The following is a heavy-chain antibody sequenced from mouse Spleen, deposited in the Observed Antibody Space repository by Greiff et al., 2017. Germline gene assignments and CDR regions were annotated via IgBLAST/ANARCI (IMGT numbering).Heavy chain of an antibody. CDR3: ARKGRYDGVYYAMDY. CDR1: GFSLTSYG. D-gene: IGHD2-14*01. Sequence: QVQLQQSGPGLVQPSQSLSITCTVSGFSLTSYGVHWVRQSPGKGLEWLGVIWSGGSTDYNAAFISRLSISKDNSKSQVFFKMNSLQADDTAIYYCARKGRYDGVYYAMDYWGQGTSVTVSS. J-gene: IGHJ4*01. CDR2: IWSGGST. V-gene: IGHV2-2*01.